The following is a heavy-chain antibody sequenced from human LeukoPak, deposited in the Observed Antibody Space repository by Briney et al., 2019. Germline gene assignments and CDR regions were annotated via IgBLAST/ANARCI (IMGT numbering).Heavy chain of an antibody. CDR1: GFTFNLYA. D-gene: IGHD2-15*01. CDR3: AKGLSQAYYSGGSCYPPQY. J-gene: IGHJ4*02. V-gene: IGHV3-23*01. CDR2: ISGSGGNT. Sequence: GGSLRLSCAASGFTFNLYAMTWVRQAPGKGLEWVSAISGSGGNTYYARSAKVRFTISRDHSKNTLYLQMNSLRAEDTAVNYCAKGLSQAYYSGGSCYPPQYWGQGTLVTVSS.